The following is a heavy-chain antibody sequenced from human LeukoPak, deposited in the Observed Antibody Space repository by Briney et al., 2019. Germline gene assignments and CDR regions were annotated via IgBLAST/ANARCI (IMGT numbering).Heavy chain of an antibody. V-gene: IGHV1-18*01. CDR1: GYTFSNYA. J-gene: IGHJ3*01. D-gene: IGHD3-16*01. Sequence: ASVNVSCKASGYTFSNYATSWVRQAPGQGLEWMGWIGAYNGNPDYTQSLQGRVTMTTDTSTSTAYMELRSLKSDDTAVYYCAREDPGGAFDVWGRGTMVTVS. CDR3: AREDPGGAFDV. CDR2: IGAYNGNP.